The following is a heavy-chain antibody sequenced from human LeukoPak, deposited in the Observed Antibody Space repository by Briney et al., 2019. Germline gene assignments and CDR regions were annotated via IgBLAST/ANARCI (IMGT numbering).Heavy chain of an antibody. CDR1: GYTFTDYY. Sequence: ASVKVSCKASGYTFTDYYMHWVRQAPGQGLEWMGWINPNSGGTNYAQKFQGRVTMTRDTSISTAYMELSRLRSDDTAVYYCARVPPRYCSSTSYSYYYYYYGMDVWGQGTTVTVSS. V-gene: IGHV1-2*02. J-gene: IGHJ6*02. CDR2: INPNSGGT. D-gene: IGHD2-2*01. CDR3: ARVPPRYCSSTSYSYYYYYYGMDV.